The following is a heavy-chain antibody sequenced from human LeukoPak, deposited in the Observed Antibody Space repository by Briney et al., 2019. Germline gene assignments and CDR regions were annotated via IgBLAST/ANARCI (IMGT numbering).Heavy chain of an antibody. D-gene: IGHD3-22*01. CDR1: GGSFSGYY. Sequence: SETLSLTCAVYGGSFSGYYWSWIRQPPGKGVEWIGEINHSGRTNYNPSLKSRVTISVDTSMNQFSLKLSSVTAADTAVYYCARDAITMIVVDAFDIWGQGTMVTVSS. V-gene: IGHV4-34*01. CDR2: INHSGRT. CDR3: ARDAITMIVVDAFDI. J-gene: IGHJ3*02.